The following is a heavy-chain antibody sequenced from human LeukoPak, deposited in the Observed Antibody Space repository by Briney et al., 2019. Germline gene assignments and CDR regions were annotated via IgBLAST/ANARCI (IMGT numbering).Heavy chain of an antibody. V-gene: IGHV4-59*01. CDR1: GGSISTYS. CDR3: ARSLGTYYYDISGFVYCQH. J-gene: IGHJ1*01. D-gene: IGHD3-22*01. CDR2: IYYSGTT. Sequence: PSETLSLTCTVSGGSISTYSWSWIRQPPGKGLEWVGYIYYSGTTNYNPSLKSRVTISVDTSKNQFSLNLSSVTAADTAVYYCARSLGTYYYDISGFVYCQHWGQGTLVTVSS.